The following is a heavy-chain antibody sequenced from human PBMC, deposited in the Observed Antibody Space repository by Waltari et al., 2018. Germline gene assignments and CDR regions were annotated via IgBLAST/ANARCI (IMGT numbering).Heavy chain of an antibody. CDR1: GGTFSSYA. J-gene: IGHJ6*03. D-gene: IGHD6-13*01. CDR3: ARLVAAAGNYYYMDV. V-gene: IGHV1-69*10. Sequence: QVQLVQSGAEVKKPGSSVKVSCKASGGTFSSYAISWVRQAPGQGLEWMGGIIPILGIANYAQKFQGRVTITADKSTSTAYMELSSLRSEDTAVYYCARLVAAAGNYYYMDVWGQGTTVTVSS. CDR2: IIPILGIA.